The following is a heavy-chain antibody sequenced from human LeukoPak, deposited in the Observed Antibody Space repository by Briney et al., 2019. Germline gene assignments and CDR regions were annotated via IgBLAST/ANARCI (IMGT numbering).Heavy chain of an antibody. V-gene: IGHV1-18*01. CDR2: IGPYTGKT. CDR3: ASCHCTNGVCYGECEYFQE. J-gene: IGHJ1*01. CDR1: GYTFTSYA. Sequence: ASAKVSCKASGYTFTSYAMHWVRQAPGQRLEWMGWIGPYTGKTNYAQKFQGRVTVTTDTSTTTAYMELRSLRSDDTAVYYCASCHCTNGVCYGECEYFQEWGQGTLVTVSS. D-gene: IGHD2-8*01.